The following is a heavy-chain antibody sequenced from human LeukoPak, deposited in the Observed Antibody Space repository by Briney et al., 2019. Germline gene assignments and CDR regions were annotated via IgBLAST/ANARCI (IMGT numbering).Heavy chain of an antibody. Sequence: GGSLRLSCAGSGFTFTSYSMIWVRQAPGKGLEWMSFIRGDSTETRHAASVMGRFTISRDNAKKSLYLQMNSLRAEDTAVYYCARGHFGVVLDYWGQGTLVTVSS. J-gene: IGHJ4*02. D-gene: IGHD3-3*01. CDR1: GFTFTSYS. CDR3: ARGHFGVVLDY. V-gene: IGHV3-21*04. CDR2: IRGDSTET.